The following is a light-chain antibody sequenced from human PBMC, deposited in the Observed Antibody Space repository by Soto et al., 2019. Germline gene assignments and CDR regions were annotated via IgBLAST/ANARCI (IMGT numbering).Light chain of an antibody. CDR2: AAP. J-gene: IGKJ1*01. CDR1: QNIVNC. CDR3: QQTYSGRT. V-gene: IGKV1-39*01. Sequence: DIQMTQSPSSLTASVGDTVTITCRTRQNIVNCVNWYQQRPGKAPDLLISAAPTLHSGDPSRFSGSGSGTVFTLTISSLQPEDFATYYCQQTYSGRTFGQGT.